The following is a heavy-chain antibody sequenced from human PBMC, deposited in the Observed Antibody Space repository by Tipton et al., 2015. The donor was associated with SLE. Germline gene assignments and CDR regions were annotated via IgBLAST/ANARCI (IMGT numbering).Heavy chain of an antibody. CDR3: AGLYGSGSFFDY. V-gene: IGHV4-4*08. CDR2: IYTSGST. J-gene: IGHJ4*02. Sequence: TLSLTCTVSGGSISSHYWSWIRQPPGKGLEWIGYIYTSGSTNYNPSLKSRVTISVDTSKNQFSLKLSSVTAADTAVYYCAGLYGSGSFFDYWGQGTLVTVSS. CDR1: GGSISSHY. D-gene: IGHD3-10*01.